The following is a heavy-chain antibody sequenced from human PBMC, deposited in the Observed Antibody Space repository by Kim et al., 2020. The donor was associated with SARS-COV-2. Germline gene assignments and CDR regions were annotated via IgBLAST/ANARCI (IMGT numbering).Heavy chain of an antibody. V-gene: IGHV5-51*01. J-gene: IGHJ6*02. D-gene: IGHD3-10*01. CDR1: GYSFTSYW. CDR3: ARGGTRRITMVPGLAPYYYGMDV. Sequence: GESLKISCKGSGYSFTSYWIGWVRQMPGKGLEWMGIIYPGDSDTRYSPSFQGQVTISADKSISTAYLQWSSLKASDTAMYYCARGGTRRITMVPGLAPYYYGMDVWGQGTTVTVSS. CDR2: IYPGDSDT.